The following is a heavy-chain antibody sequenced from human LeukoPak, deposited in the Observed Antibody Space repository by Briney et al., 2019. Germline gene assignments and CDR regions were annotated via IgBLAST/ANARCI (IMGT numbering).Heavy chain of an antibody. CDR3: ASGAIFDY. J-gene: IGHJ4*02. Sequence: SETLSLTCAVYGGSFSGYYWSWIRQPPRKGLEWIGEINHSGSTNYNPSLKSRVTISVDTSKNQFSLRLSSMTAADTAVYYCASGAIFDYWGQGTLVTVSS. CDR2: INHSGST. CDR1: GGSFSGYY. D-gene: IGHD2-2*01. V-gene: IGHV4-34*01.